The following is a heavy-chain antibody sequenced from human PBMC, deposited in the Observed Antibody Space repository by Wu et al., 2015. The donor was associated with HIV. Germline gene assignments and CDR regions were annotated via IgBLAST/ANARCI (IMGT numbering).Heavy chain of an antibody. CDR1: GYIFNTFD. Sequence: QVQLVQSGAEVKKPGASVKVSCKSSGYIFNTFDINWVRQAPGQGLEWMGLISGYNGDTKYSQKLEGRVTMTRDTSTSTAYMELRMLRSDDTAVYYCARLPRLGVNGHNFDFWGQGTLVTVSS. CDR2: ISGYNGDT. CDR3: ARLPRLGVNGHNFDF. J-gene: IGHJ4*02. D-gene: IGHD2-8*01. V-gene: IGHV1-18*01.